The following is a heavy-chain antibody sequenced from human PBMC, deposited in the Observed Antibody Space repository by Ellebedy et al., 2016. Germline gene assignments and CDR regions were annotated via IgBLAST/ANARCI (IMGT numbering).Heavy chain of an antibody. D-gene: IGHD4-17*01. CDR3: ARENRRTTVTTFYYGMDV. CDR1: GDSVSSNSAA. V-gene: IGHV6-1*01. J-gene: IGHJ6*02. Sequence: SQTLSLTCXISGDSVSSNSAAWNWIRQSPSRGLEWLGRTYYRSKWYNDYAVSVKSRITINPDTSKNQFSLKLSSVTAADTAVYYCARENRRTTVTTFYYGMDVWGQGTTVTVSS. CDR2: TYYRSKWYN.